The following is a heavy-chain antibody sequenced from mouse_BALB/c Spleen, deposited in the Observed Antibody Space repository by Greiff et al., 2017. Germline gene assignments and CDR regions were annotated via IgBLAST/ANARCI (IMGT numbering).Heavy chain of an antibody. D-gene: IGHD2-2*01. CDR1: GFNIKDTY. CDR2: IDPANGNT. Sequence: EVHLVESGAELVKPGASVKLSCTASGFNIKDTYMHWVKQRPEQGLEWIGRIDPANGNTKYDPKFQGKATITADTSSNTAYLQLSSLTSEDTAVYYCATYGYDEAWFAYWGQGTLVTVSA. J-gene: IGHJ3*01. V-gene: IGHV14-3*02. CDR3: ATYGYDEAWFAY.